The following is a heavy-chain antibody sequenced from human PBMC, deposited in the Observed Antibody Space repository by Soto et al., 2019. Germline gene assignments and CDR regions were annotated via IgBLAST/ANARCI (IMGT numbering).Heavy chain of an antibody. J-gene: IGHJ5*01. D-gene: IGHD3-16*01. CDR3: ARASVGFASVDS. CDR2: IYYSGST. V-gene: IGHV4-30-4*01. Sequence: SETLSLTCTVSGGSISSGDYYWSWIRQPPGKGLEWIGYIYYSGSTYYNPSLKSRVTISVDTSKNQFSLKLSSVTAADTAVYYCARASVGFASVDSWGQGMLVTVSS. CDR1: GGSISSGDYY.